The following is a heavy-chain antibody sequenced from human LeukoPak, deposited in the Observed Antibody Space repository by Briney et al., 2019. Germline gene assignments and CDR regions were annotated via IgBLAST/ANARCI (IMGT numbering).Heavy chain of an antibody. J-gene: IGHJ4*02. CDR2: INPSGGST. CDR3: ARAHYDCSGYYPTDFDY. Sequence: ASVKVSCKASGYTFTSYYMHWVRQAPGQGLEWMGIINPSGGSTSYAQKFQGRVTMTRDTSTSTVYMELSSLRSEDTAVYYCARAHYDCSGYYPTDFDYWGQGTLVTVSS. V-gene: IGHV1-46*01. CDR1: GYTFTSYY. D-gene: IGHD3-22*01.